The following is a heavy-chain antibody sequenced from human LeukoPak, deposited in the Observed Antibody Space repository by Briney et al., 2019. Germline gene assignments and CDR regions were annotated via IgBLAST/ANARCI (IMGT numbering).Heavy chain of an antibody. V-gene: IGHV3-21*01. CDR1: GFSFSSYN. CDR2: ISSSSSYI. D-gene: IGHD6-19*01. CDR3: AKIVVAGSGDDY. J-gene: IGHJ4*02. Sequence: GGSLRLSCAASGFSFSSYNMNWVRQAPGKGLEWVSSISSSSSYIYYADSVKGRFTISRDNAKNSLYLQMNSLRAEDTAVYYCAKIVVAGSGDDYWGQGTLVTVSS.